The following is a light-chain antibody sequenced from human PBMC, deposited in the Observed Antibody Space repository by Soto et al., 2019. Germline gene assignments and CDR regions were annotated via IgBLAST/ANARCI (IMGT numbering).Light chain of an antibody. Sequence: QSALTQPPSASGSPGQSVTISCTGTSSDVGAYNYVSRYQQHAGKAPKLVIYEVTKRPSGVPDRFSGSKSANTASLTVSGLQAEDEADYYCSSFASSNTWVFGGGTKLTVL. CDR3: SSFASSNTWV. CDR2: EVT. V-gene: IGLV2-8*01. CDR1: SSDVGAYNY. J-gene: IGLJ3*02.